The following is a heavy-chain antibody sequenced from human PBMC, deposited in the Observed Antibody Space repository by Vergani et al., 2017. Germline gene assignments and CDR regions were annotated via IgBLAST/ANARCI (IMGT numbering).Heavy chain of an antibody. V-gene: IGHV4-39*01. CDR2: IYYIGRT. Sequence: QLQLQESGPGLVKPSATLSLTCSVSGASIRSSNYYWGWIRQPPGKGLEWIASIYYIGRTYYNPSLKSRVTISVDTSKNQFSLPLSSVTAADTAVYFCARHSTVEWLVKLGWIDPGGQGILVTVSS. D-gene: IGHD6-19*01. CDR3: ARHSTVEWLVKLGWIDP. CDR1: GASIRSSNYY. J-gene: IGHJ5*02.